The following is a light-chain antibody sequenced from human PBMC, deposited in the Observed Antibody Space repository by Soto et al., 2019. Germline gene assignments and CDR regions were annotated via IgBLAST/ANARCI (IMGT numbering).Light chain of an antibody. V-gene: IGKV1-5*01. CDR1: QNISTW. CDR3: QQNDSSRT. J-gene: IGKJ1*01. Sequence: DVQMTQSPSTLSASVGDRVTITCRASQNISTWLAWYQQKPGGAPRLLIYDVSNLESGVPSRFSGSGSGPEFTLTIASLLHEDFGIYYCQQNDSSRTFGQGTKVDIK. CDR2: DVS.